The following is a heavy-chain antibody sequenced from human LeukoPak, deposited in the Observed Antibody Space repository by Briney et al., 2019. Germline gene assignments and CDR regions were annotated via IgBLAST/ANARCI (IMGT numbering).Heavy chain of an antibody. CDR3: AKDDAWLQYGN. CDR1: GLTFSSNG. V-gene: IGHV3-23*01. CDR2: ISPNAVIT. Sequence: GGSLRLSCAAYGLTFSSNGMNWVRQAPGKGVEWVSGISPNAVITYYADSVKGRFTISRANSKGTVYLQMNSLRPEDTAVYYCAKDDAWLQYGNWGRGTLVTVSS. J-gene: IGHJ4*02. D-gene: IGHD5-24*01.